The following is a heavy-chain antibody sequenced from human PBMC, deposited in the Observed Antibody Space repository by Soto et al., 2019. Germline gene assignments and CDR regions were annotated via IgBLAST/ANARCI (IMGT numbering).Heavy chain of an antibody. J-gene: IGHJ4*02. CDR3: ARTTAVPNTLRTRYFFDY. V-gene: IGHV4-61*01. Sequence: QVQLQESGPGLLKPSETLSLSCSVSGGSVSNKTYYWSWIRQPPGKRLEWIGYVYYSGTTNYNPSLKSRVTISVHLSKNQFSLRLSSVTTADTALYYCARTTAVPNTLRTRYFFDYWGQGTLVTVSS. CDR1: GGSVSNKTYY. CDR2: VYYSGTT. D-gene: IGHD4-17*01.